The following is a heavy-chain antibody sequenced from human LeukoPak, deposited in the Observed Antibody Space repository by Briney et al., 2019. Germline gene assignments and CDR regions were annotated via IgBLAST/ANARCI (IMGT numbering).Heavy chain of an antibody. D-gene: IGHD3-22*01. CDR2: IISSSCTI. V-gene: IGHV3-48*01. Sequence: GGSLRLSCAASGFTFCSYSMNWVCQAPGKGLEWVSYIISSSCTIYYTDSVKGRFTISRDNCKSSLYLQMNSVRGEDRAVYYCAIFASYYYDSSGYTQGIGAFDIWGQGTMVTVSS. J-gene: IGHJ3*02. CDR3: AIFASYYYDSSGYTQGIGAFDI. CDR1: GFTFCSYS.